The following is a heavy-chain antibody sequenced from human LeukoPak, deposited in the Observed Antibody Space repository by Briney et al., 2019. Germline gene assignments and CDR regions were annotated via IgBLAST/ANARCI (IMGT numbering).Heavy chain of an antibody. CDR1: GFTFSSYA. V-gene: IGHV3-23*01. Sequence: PGGSLRLSCAASGFTFSSYAMSGVRQAPGKGLDWVSAISGSGGSTYYADSVKGRFTISRDNSKNTLYLQMNSLRAEDTAVYYCAKVLLWFGELFGAFDIWGQGTMVTVSS. J-gene: IGHJ3*02. D-gene: IGHD3-10*01. CDR3: AKVLLWFGELFGAFDI. CDR2: ISGSGGST.